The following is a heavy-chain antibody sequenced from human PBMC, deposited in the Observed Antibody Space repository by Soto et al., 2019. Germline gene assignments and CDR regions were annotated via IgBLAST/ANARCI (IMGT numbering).Heavy chain of an antibody. V-gene: IGHV4-39*01. D-gene: IGHD1-26*01. CDR3: ASRGTMGATLDY. CDR2: IYYSGST. CDR1: GGSISSSSYY. J-gene: IGHJ4*02. Sequence: PSETLSLTCTVSGGSISSSSYYWGWIRQPPGKGLEWIGSIYYSGSTYYNPSLKSRVTISVDTSRNQFSLKLSSVTAADMAVYYCASRGTMGATLDYWGQGTLVTVSS.